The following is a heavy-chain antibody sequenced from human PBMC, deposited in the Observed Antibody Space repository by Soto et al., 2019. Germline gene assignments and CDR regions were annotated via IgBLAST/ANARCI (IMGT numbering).Heavy chain of an antibody. CDR2: INHSGST. CDR3: ARDKITGLFDY. V-gene: IGHV4-34*01. Sequence: SETLSLTCAVYGGSFSGYYWTCIRQPPGTGLEWIGEINHSGSTNYNPSLKSRVTISVDTSKNQFSLKLTSVTAADTAVYYCARDKITGLFDYWGQGTLVTLSS. CDR1: GGSFSGYY. D-gene: IGHD2-8*02. J-gene: IGHJ4*02.